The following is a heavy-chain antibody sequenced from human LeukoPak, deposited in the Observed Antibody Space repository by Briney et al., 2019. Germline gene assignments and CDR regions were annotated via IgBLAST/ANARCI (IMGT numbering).Heavy chain of an antibody. Sequence: GGSLRLSCAASGFTFSDYAMSWVRQAPGKGLEWVSTIFKTGDTAHYADIVRGRFTISRDNSKNTLSLQMNSLRAEDTAIYYCAKLWGRHVWSFDYWGQGALVTGSS. CDR2: IFKTGDTA. D-gene: IGHD3-16*01. V-gene: IGHV3-23*01. CDR1: GFTFSDYA. J-gene: IGHJ4*02. CDR3: AKLWGRHVWSFDY.